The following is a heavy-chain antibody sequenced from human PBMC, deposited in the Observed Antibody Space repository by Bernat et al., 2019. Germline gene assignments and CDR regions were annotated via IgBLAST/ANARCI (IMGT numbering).Heavy chain of an antibody. Sequence: VQLVESGGGVVQPGRSLRLSCVASGFTFSDYSLHWVRQAPGKGLEWVAVVSYDGRIKYYADSVQARFIISRDDSENTLYLQMDSLKSEDTAVYYCVRDGAALYYYHGMDVWGRGTTVTVSS. CDR3: VRDGAALYYYHGMDV. CDR2: VSYDGRIK. J-gene: IGHJ6*02. CDR1: GFTFSDYS. V-gene: IGHV3-30*04. D-gene: IGHD6-25*01.